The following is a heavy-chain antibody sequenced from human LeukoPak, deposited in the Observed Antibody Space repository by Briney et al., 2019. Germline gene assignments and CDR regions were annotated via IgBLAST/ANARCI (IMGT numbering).Heavy chain of an antibody. CDR2: ITGSGIST. D-gene: IGHD3-10*01. CDR3: VKSGFGVFRGLDV. Sequence: GGSLRLSCAASGFTFSSYAMSWVRQAPGKGLEWVSAITGSGISTYYAASVKGRFTISRDNSKNALYLQMNGLRTEDTAVYFCVKSGFGVFRGLDVWGQGTTVTVSS. V-gene: IGHV3-23*01. CDR1: GFTFSSYA. J-gene: IGHJ6*02.